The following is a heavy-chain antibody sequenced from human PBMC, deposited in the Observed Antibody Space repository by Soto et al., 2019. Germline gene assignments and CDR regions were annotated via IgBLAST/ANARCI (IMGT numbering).Heavy chain of an antibody. CDR1: GGSISSSSYY. Sequence: SETLSLTCTVSGGSISSSSYYWGWIRQPPGEGLEWIGSIYYSGSTYYNPSLKSRVTISVDTSKNQFSLKLSSVTAADTAVYYCAREGYCSSTSCYDYIPDAFDIWGQGTMVTVSS. D-gene: IGHD2-2*01. CDR2: IYYSGST. V-gene: IGHV4-39*02. CDR3: AREGYCSSTSCYDYIPDAFDI. J-gene: IGHJ3*02.